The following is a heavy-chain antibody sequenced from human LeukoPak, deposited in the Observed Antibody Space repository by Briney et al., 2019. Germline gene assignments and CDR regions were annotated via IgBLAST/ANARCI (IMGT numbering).Heavy chain of an antibody. CDR2: LYDTGST. D-gene: IGHD2-15*01. J-gene: IGHJ3*02. CDR3: ARRGCGGGSCQARLAFDI. CDR1: GGSINSYY. V-gene: IGHV4-59*08. Sequence: PSETLSLTCTDSGGSINSYYWSWIRQPPGEGLEWIGSLYDTGSTTYYPYLKSRVIISVDTSKTQFSLKLTSVTAADTAVYYCARRGCGGGSCQARLAFDIWGQGTMVTVSS.